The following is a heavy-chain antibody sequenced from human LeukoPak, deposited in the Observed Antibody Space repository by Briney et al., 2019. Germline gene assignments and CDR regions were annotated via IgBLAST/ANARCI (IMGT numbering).Heavy chain of an antibody. Sequence: GGSLRLSCAASGFTFHYYAMTWVRQAAGQGLEWISIISGIGGSIYYAESVQGRFTISIDNSKNKLYLQLNVLRVDDTAIYYCAKEMHYDFWSGYSTRASDYWGQGTLVTVSS. D-gene: IGHD3-3*01. CDR2: ISGIGGSI. CDR3: AKEMHYDFWSGYSTRASDY. V-gene: IGHV3-23*01. CDR1: GFTFHYYA. J-gene: IGHJ4*02.